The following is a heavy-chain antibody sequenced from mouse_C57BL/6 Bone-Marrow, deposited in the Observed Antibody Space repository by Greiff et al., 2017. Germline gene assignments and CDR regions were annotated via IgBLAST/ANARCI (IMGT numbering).Heavy chain of an antibody. CDR1: GYTFNSYW. Sequence: QVQLQQPGAELVKPGASVTMSCKASGYTFNSYWIPWVKQRPGQGLEWIGEISPGSGSTYYNEKFTCKATLTVDTSYSTAYMQLSSLTSEDSAVYYCARHYYNNYGYFDVWGTGTTVTVTS. CDR3: ARHYYNNYGYFDV. CDR2: ISPGSGST. J-gene: IGHJ1*03. D-gene: IGHD2-5*01. V-gene: IGHV1-55*01.